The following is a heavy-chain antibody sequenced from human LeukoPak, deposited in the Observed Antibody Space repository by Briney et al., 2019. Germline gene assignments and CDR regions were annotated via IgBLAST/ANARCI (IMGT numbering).Heavy chain of an antibody. Sequence: ASVTVSCKASGYSFTSHDIHWVRQATGQGLEWMGWMNPNSGNTGYAQKFQDRVTMTRNTAISTAYLELSSLGSEDTAMYYCASALKRGSAGTLIDHWGQGTLVTVSS. CDR2: MNPNSGNT. V-gene: IGHV1-8*01. J-gene: IGHJ4*02. D-gene: IGHD6-13*01. CDR3: ASALKRGSAGTLIDH. CDR1: GYSFTSHD.